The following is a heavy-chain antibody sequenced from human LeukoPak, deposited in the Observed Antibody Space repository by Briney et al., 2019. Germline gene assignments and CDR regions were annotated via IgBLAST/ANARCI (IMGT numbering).Heavy chain of an antibody. V-gene: IGHV3-21*01. CDR2: ISSSSSYI. CDR3: ARDSPTTDYGFDY. J-gene: IGHJ4*02. Sequence: GGSLRLSCAASGFTFSSYSMNWVRQAPGKGLEWVSSISSSSSYIYYADSVTGRLTISRDNAKNSLYLQMNSLRAEDTAVYYCARDSPTTDYGFDYWGQGTLVTVSS. CDR1: GFTFSSYS. D-gene: IGHD4/OR15-4a*01.